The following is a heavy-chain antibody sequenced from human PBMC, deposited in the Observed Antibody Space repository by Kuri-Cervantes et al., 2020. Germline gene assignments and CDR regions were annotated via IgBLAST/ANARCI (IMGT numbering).Heavy chain of an antibody. J-gene: IGHJ2*01. CDR1: GGSFSGYY. CDR3: ARGTRPSWYFDL. CDR2: INHSGST. Sequence: SETLSLTCAVYGGSFSGYYWSWIRQPPGKGLEWIGEINHSGSTNYNPSLKSRVTISVDTFKNQFSLKLSSVTAADSSVYYCARGTRPSWYFDLWGRGTLVTVSS. V-gene: IGHV4-34*01.